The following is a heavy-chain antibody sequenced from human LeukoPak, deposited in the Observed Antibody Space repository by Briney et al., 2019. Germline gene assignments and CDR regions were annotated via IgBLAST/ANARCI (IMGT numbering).Heavy chain of an antibody. V-gene: IGHV4-28*06. CDR2: IYYNGNT. D-gene: IGHD3-10*01. Sequence: SDTLSLTCAVSGYAMSSSNWWGWIRHPPGKELEWIGYIYYNGNTDYNPSLKSRVTMSIDTSKNQFSLKLTSVTALDTAVYYCTGGGSYYRAPDYWGQGTLVTVSS. CDR1: GYAMSSSNW. CDR3: TGGGSYYRAPDY. J-gene: IGHJ4*02.